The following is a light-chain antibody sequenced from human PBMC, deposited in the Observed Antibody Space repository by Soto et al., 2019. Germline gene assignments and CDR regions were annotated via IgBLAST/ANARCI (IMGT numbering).Light chain of an antibody. CDR1: QHISTY. CDR2: DAS. V-gene: IGKV1-33*01. Sequence: DIQMTQSPSSLSASVGDRVTITCQASQHISTYLNWFQQKPGKAPELLIYDASNLVPGVPSRFSGSGSGTDFKCTISSLQHEDIATYYCQQYDDRPPHFGPGTKVDIK. J-gene: IGKJ3*01. CDR3: QQYDDRPPH.